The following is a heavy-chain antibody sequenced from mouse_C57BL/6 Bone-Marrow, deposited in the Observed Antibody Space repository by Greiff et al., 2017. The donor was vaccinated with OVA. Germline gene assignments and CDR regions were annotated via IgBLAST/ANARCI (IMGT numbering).Heavy chain of an antibody. V-gene: IGHV7-1*01. CDR1: GFTFSDFY. CDR2: SRNKANDYTT. CDR3: ARDTEVGDFDV. J-gene: IGHJ1*03. Sequence: EVKLVESGGGLVQSGRSLRLSCATSGFTFSDFYMEWVRQAPGKGLEWIAASRNKANDYTTEYSASVQGRFIVSRDTSQSILYLQMNALRAEDTAIYYCARDTEVGDFDVWGTGTTVTVSS.